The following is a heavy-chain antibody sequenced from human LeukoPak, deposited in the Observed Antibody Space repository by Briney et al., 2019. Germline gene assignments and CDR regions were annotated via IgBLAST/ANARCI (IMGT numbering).Heavy chain of an antibody. J-gene: IGHJ5*02. CDR2: IWYDGSNK. Sequence: GGSLRLSCAASGFTFTNYGMHWVRQAPGKGLEWVAVIWYDGSNKYYADSVKGRFTISRDNSKNTLYLQMNSLRAEDTAVYYCARDSHPYYDFWSGYYINWFDPWGQGTLVTVSS. CDR3: ARDSHPYYDFWSGYYINWFDP. D-gene: IGHD3-3*01. CDR1: GFTFTNYG. V-gene: IGHV3-33*01.